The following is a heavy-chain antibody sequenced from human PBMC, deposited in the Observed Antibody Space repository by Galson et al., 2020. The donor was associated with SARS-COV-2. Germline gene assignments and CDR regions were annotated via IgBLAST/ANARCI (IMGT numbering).Heavy chain of an antibody. Sequence: PPGKGLEWIGEINHSGSTNYNPSLKSRVTISVDTSKNQFSLKLSSVTAADTAVYYCARGATGSSSWADYYYYGMDVWGQGTTVTVSS. V-gene: IGHV4-34*01. CDR2: INHSGST. J-gene: IGHJ6*02. CDR3: ARGATGSSSWADYYYYGMDV. D-gene: IGHD6-13*01.